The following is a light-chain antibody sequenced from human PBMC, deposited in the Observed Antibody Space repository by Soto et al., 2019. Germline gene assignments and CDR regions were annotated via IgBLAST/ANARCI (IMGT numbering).Light chain of an antibody. Sequence: DILMTQSPSSLSASVGDRVTITCRASQSISSYLNWYQKKPGKAPKLLIYAASSLQSGVPSRFSGSGSGTDFTLTISSLQPEDFATYYCQQSYSRPRTFGQGTKVEIK. CDR3: QQSYSRPRT. J-gene: IGKJ1*01. V-gene: IGKV1-39*01. CDR1: QSISSY. CDR2: AAS.